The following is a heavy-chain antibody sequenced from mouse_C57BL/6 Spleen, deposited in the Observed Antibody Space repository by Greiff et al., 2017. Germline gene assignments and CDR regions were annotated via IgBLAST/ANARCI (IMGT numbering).Heavy chain of an antibody. J-gene: IGHJ2*01. Sequence: QVQLQQSGAELVKPGASVKLSCKASGYTFTSYWMHWVKQRPGQGREWIGMIHPNSGSTNYNEKFKSKATLTVDKYSSTAYMRLSSLTSEDSAVYYCARPYDGYYLDYWGQGTTLTVSS. D-gene: IGHD2-3*01. CDR1: GYTFTSYW. CDR3: ARPYDGYYLDY. CDR2: IHPNSGST. V-gene: IGHV1-64*01.